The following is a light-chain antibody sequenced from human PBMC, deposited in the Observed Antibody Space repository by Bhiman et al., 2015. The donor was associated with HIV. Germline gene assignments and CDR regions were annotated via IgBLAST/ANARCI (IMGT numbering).Light chain of an antibody. CDR3: QAWDTSTEV. V-gene: IGLV3-1*01. CDR2: QDN. J-gene: IGLJ1*01. Sequence: SYDLSQPPSVSVSPGQTGNITCSGDKLGDKYACWYQHKAGQSPVLVIYQDNKRPSGVPERFSGSNSGSTATLTISGTQPMDEADYYCQAWDTSTEVFGSGTKFTVL. CDR1: KLGDKY.